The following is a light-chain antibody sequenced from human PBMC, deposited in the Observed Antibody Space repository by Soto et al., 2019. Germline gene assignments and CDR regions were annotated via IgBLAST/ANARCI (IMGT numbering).Light chain of an antibody. Sequence: QSVLTQPPSVSGAPGQRVTISCTGSSSNIGAGYDVHWYQQVPGTAPKLLMSGNSNRPSGVPDRFSGSKSGTSASLAITGLQVEDEADYYCQSYDTSLSGSRVFGTGTKVTVL. CDR3: QSYDTSLSGSRV. V-gene: IGLV1-40*01. J-gene: IGLJ1*01. CDR2: GNS. CDR1: SSNIGAGYD.